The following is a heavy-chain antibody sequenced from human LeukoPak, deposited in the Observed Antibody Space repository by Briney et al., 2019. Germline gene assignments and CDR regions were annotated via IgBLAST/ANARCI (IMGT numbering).Heavy chain of an antibody. J-gene: IGHJ4*02. CDR1: GFTFGSYA. D-gene: IGHD1-26*01. Sequence: GGSLRLSCAASGFTFGSYAMHWVRQAPGKGLEWVAVISYHGSNKYYADFVKGRFTISRDNAKNSLYLQMNSLRAEDTAVYYCARDRLGATYFDYWGQGTLVTVSS. CDR3: ARDRLGATYFDY. V-gene: IGHV3-30-3*01. CDR2: ISYHGSNK.